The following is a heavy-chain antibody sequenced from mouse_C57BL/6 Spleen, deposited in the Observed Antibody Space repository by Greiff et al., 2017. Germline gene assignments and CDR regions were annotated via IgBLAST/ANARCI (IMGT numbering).Heavy chain of an antibody. CDR3: ARRDSSDVDY. CDR2: IDPSDSYT. CDR1: GYTFTSYW. Sequence: QVQLKQPGAELVKPGASVKLSCKASGYTFTSYWMQWVKQRPGQGLEWIGEIDPSDSYTNDNQKFKGKATLTVDTSSSTAYMQISSLTSEDSAVYYCARRDSSDVDYWGQGTTLTVSS. J-gene: IGHJ2*01. V-gene: IGHV1-50*01. D-gene: IGHD3-2*02.